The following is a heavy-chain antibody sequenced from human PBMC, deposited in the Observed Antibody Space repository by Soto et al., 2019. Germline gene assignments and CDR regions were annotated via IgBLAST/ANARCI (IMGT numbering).Heavy chain of an antibody. V-gene: IGHV5-51*01. D-gene: IGHD3-10*01. CDR1: GYSFTSYW. CDR3: AVRGLWFGEQRNWFDP. Sequence: GESLKISCKGSGYSFTSYWIGWVRQMPGKGLEWMGIIYPGDSDTRYSPSFQGQVTISADKSISTAYLQWSSLKASDTAMYYCAVRGLWFGEQRNWFDPWGQGTLVTVSS. CDR2: IYPGDSDT. J-gene: IGHJ5*02.